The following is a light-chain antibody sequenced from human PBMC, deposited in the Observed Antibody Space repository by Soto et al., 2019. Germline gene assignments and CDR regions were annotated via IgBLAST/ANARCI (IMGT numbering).Light chain of an antibody. V-gene: IGKV1-39*01. CDR2: AAS. Sequence: DSQMTQSPSSLSASVGDRVTITCRASQSISSYLNWYQQKPGKAPKLLIYAASSLQSGVPSRFSGSGSGTDFTLTISSLQPEDFGTYYCQQSYSTLLFTFGPGTKVDIK. J-gene: IGKJ3*01. CDR1: QSISSY. CDR3: QQSYSTLLFT.